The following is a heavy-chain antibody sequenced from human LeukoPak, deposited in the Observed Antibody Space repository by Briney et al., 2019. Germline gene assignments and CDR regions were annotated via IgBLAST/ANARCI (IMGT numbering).Heavy chain of an antibody. Sequence: GASVKVSCKASGATFSDYALSWVRQAPGQGLEWMGVFIPILGTANSTQKFQDRVTITADMSTNTAYMELSSLRSEDTAVYFCAGIPVFGVVLHQEPVWGKGTTVTVSS. CDR3: AGIPVFGVVLHQEPV. CDR2: FIPILGTA. J-gene: IGHJ6*04. D-gene: IGHD3-3*01. CDR1: GATFSDYA. V-gene: IGHV1-69*10.